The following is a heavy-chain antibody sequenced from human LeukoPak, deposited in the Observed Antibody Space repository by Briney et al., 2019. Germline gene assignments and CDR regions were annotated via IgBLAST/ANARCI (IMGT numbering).Heavy chain of an antibody. CDR3: ARASLHDAFDI. J-gene: IGHJ3*02. CDR2: IYFSGST. Sequence: SQTLSLTCSVSGGSISSGDYYWSWIRQPPGKGLEWIGYIYFSGSTYYNPSLKSRVILSVDTSKNQFSPKLSSVTAADTAVYYCARASLHDAFDIWGQGTMVTVSS. V-gene: IGHV4-30-4*08. CDR1: GGSISSGDYY.